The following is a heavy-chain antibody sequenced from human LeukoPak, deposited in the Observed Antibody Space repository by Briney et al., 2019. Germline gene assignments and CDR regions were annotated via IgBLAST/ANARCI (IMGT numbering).Heavy chain of an antibody. Sequence: SSYYWGWIRQPPGKGLEWVANIKQDGSEKYYVDSVKGRFTISRDNAKNSLYLQMNSLRAEDTAVYYCARRTPGAFDIWGQGTMVTVSS. CDR2: IKQDGSEK. J-gene: IGHJ3*02. V-gene: IGHV3-7*01. D-gene: IGHD2-2*01. CDR3: ARRTPGAFDI. CDR1: SSYY.